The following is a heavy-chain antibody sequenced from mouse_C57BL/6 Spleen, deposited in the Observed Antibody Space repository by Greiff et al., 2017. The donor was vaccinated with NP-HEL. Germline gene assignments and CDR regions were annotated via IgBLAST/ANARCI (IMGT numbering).Heavy chain of an antibody. CDR1: GFTFSDYY. CDR2: ISNGGGST. J-gene: IGHJ3*01. Sequence: EVQLEESGGGLVQPGGSLKLSCAASGFTFSDYYMYWVRQTPEKRLEWVAYISNGGGSTYYPDTVKGRFTISRDNAKNTLYLQMSRLKSEDTAMYYCARHEDYSSWFAYWGQGTLVTVSA. V-gene: IGHV5-12*01. CDR3: ARHEDYSSWFAY. D-gene: IGHD2-12*01.